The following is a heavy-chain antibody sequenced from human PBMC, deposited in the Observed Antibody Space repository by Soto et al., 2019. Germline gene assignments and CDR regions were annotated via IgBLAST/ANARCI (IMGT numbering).Heavy chain of an antibody. CDR3: ASDGVGYSDGSGLDV. CDR2: IYTRGST. V-gene: IGHV4-4*07. J-gene: IGHJ6*02. Sequence: PSETLSLTCTVSGGSISSYYWSWIRKPDGKGLEWIGRIYTRGSTNYNPSLTSRGTMSVDTSKNKFSLKLSSVTAADTAVYYCASDGVGYSDGSGLDVWGQGTTVTVSS. CDR1: GGSISSYY. D-gene: IGHD5-18*01.